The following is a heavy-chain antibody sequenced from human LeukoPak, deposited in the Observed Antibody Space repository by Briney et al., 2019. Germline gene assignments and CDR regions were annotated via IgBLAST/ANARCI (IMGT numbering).Heavy chain of an antibody. J-gene: IGHJ5*02. D-gene: IGHD3-3*01. V-gene: IGHV4-39*07. CDR2: IYYSGST. CDR3: ARGSVQYDFWTLLPIGWFHP. CDR1: GGSSSSSSYY. Sequence: SSETLSLTCTVSGGSSSSSSYYWGWIRQPPGKGLERIGSIYYSGSTYYNPSLKSRVTTTAARSTNQLSLKLSSVTAADTDVEYCARGSVQYDFWTLLPIGWFHPWAQGTLLPLST.